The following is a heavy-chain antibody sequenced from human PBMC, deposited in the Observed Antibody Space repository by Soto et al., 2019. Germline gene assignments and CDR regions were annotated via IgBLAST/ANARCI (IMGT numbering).Heavy chain of an antibody. D-gene: IGHD4-17*01. CDR3: AREGGKGIYGDFSIRYFDL. J-gene: IGHJ2*01. V-gene: IGHV3-30-3*01. Sequence: HVQLVESGGGVVQPGRSLRLSCAASGFTFSSYAMHWVRQAPGKGLEWVAVISYDGSNKYYADSVKGRFTISRDNSKNTLYLQMNSLRAEDTAVYYCAREGGKGIYGDFSIRYFDLWGRGTLVTVSS. CDR1: GFTFSSYA. CDR2: ISYDGSNK.